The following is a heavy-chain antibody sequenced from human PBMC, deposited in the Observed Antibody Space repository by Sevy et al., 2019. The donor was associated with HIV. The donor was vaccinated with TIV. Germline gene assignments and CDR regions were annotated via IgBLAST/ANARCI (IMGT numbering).Heavy chain of an antibody. Sequence: SETLSLTCAVYGGSFSGYYWSWIRQPPGKGLEWIGEINHSGSTNYNPSLKSRVTISVDTSKNQFSLKLSSVTAADTAVYYCARVRKYYYDSSGYYYYNYFEYWGQGTLVTVSS. CDR1: GGSFSGYY. CDR3: ARVRKYYYDSSGYYYYNYFEY. V-gene: IGHV4-34*01. CDR2: INHSGST. J-gene: IGHJ4*02. D-gene: IGHD3-22*01.